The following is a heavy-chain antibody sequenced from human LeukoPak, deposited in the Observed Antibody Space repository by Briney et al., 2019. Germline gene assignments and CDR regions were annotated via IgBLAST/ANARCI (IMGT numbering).Heavy chain of an antibody. Sequence: SGTLSLTCAVYGGSFSGYYWSWLRQPPGKGLEGIGEIHHSGSANYNPSLKSRVPLSVDTSKTQFSLKLSSVTAADTAVYYCARSRGWLQSHPLGYWGQGTLVTVSS. CDR1: GGSFSGYY. CDR2: IHHSGSA. D-gene: IGHD5-24*01. J-gene: IGHJ4*02. CDR3: ARSRGWLQSHPLGY. V-gene: IGHV4-34*01.